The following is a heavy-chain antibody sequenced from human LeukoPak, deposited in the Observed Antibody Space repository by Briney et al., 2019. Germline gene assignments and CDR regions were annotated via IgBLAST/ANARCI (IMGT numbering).Heavy chain of an antibody. J-gene: IGHJ6*02. V-gene: IGHV3-48*01. CDR2: ISSSSSTI. Sequence: GGSLRLSCAASGFTFSSYSMNWVRQAPGKGLEWVSYISSSSSTIYYADSVKGRFTISRDNAKNSLYLQMNSLKTEDTAVYYCTRDYERGYYGMDVWGQGTTVTVSS. CDR3: TRDYERGYYGMDV. CDR1: GFTFSSYS. D-gene: IGHD3-16*01.